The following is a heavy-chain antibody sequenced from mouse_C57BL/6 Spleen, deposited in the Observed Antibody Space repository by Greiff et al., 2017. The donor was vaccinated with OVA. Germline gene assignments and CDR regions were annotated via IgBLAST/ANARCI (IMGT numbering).Heavy chain of an antibody. CDR2: IYPRSGNT. CDR1: GYTFTSYG. Sequence: QVQLQQSGAELARPGASVKLSCKASGYTFTSYGISWVKQRTGQGLEWIGEIYPRSGNTYYNEKFKGKATLTADKSSSTAYMELRSLTSEESAVYFCARGRDYYGSSPYYAMDYWGQGTSVTVSS. J-gene: IGHJ4*01. CDR3: ARGRDYYGSSPYYAMDY. D-gene: IGHD1-1*01. V-gene: IGHV1-81*01.